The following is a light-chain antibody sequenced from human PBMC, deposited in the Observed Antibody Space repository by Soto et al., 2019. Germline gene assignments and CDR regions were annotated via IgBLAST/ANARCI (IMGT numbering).Light chain of an antibody. V-gene: IGKV3-20*01. J-gene: IGKJ5*01. CDR1: HSVSSNY. Sequence: SVLTDSPSTLSLSPVEIATRSVRPSHSVSSNYLAWYQQKPGQSPRLLIYGACSRATGVPDKFSGSGSGTDFSLTISRLEPEDFAVYYCQHYDNSLLTFGGGIRLEI. CDR3: QHYDNSLLT. CDR2: GAC.